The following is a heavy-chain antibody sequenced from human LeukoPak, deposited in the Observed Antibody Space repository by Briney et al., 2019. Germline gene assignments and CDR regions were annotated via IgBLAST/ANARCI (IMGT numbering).Heavy chain of an antibody. Sequence: SETLSLTCAVYGXSFSGYYWSWIRQPPGKGLEWIGEINHSGSTNYNPSLKSRVTISVDTSKNQFSLKLSSVTAADTAVYYCARKNYYDSSGYYKYWGQGTLVTVSS. V-gene: IGHV4-34*01. CDR3: ARKNYYDSSGYYKY. CDR1: GXSFSGYY. J-gene: IGHJ4*02. D-gene: IGHD3-22*01. CDR2: INHSGST.